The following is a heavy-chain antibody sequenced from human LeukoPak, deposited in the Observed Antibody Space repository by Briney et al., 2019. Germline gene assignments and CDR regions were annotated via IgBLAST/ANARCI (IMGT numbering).Heavy chain of an antibody. CDR3: ARDMTGYSDY. D-gene: IGHD3-16*01. J-gene: IGHJ4*02. Sequence: PGGSLSILCAASGFTFSNYWIHWVRQAPGKGLVWVSRINRDGSSTNYADSVKGRFTISRDNAKNTLYLQMNSLRAEDTAVYYCARDMTGYSDYWGQGTLVTVSS. CDR1: GFTFSNYW. CDR2: INRDGSST. V-gene: IGHV3-74*01.